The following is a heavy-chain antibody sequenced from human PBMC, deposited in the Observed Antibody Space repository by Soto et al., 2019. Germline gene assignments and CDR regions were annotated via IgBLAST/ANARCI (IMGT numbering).Heavy chain of an antibody. Sequence: EVQLVESGGDLVQPGVSLRLSCEASGFTFSTYWMHWVRHTPGKGLVWVSRINPAGTITNYADSVKGRFAVFRDSAKNPLYLHMNSLRAEDTAVYYCARAPQGRDPCDNWGQGTLVTASS. CDR2: INPAGTIT. CDR3: ARAPQGRDPCDN. V-gene: IGHV3-74*01. CDR1: GFTFSTYW. J-gene: IGHJ4*02.